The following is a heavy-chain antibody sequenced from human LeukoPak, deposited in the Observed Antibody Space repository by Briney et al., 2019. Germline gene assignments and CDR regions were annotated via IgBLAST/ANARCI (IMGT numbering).Heavy chain of an antibody. CDR2: INWNGGST. D-gene: IGHD1-26*01. J-gene: IGHJ6*03. Sequence: GGSLRLSCAASGFTFDDYGMSWVRQAPGKGLEWVSGINWNGGSTGYADSVKGRFTISRDNAKNSLYLQMNSLRVEDTAVYYCARRTEVWKSYGSYYYYMDVWGKGTTVTVSS. CDR1: GFTFDDYG. CDR3: ARRTEVWKSYGSYYYYMDV. V-gene: IGHV3-20*04.